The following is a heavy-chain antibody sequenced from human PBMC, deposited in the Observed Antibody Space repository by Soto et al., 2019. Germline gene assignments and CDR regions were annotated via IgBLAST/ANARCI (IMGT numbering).Heavy chain of an antibody. D-gene: IGHD2-21*02. CDR3: AKEVGTAMTAIPNWHFDL. V-gene: IGHV3-30*18. CDR2: ISSDGGNY. Sequence: QVQLVESGGGVVQPGRSQRLSCAASGFTFSACAMHWVRQSPGKGLEWVAVISSDGGNYYYEDSVKGRFTISRDNSQSTLYLQMDSLRAEDTAVYYCAKEVGTAMTAIPNWHFDLWGRGTLVPVSS. J-gene: IGHJ2*01. CDR1: GFTFSACA.